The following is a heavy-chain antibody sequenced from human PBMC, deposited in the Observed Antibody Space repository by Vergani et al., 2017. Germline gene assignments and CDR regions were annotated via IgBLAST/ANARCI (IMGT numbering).Heavy chain of an antibody. Sequence: QVQLVQSGAEVKKPGSSVKVSCKASGGTFSSYTISWVRQAPGQGLEWMGRLIPILGIANYAQKFQGRVTITADKSTSTAYMELSSLRSEDTAVYYFSGVEKDDSSGYYVDYWGQGTLVTVSS. CDR2: LIPILGIA. CDR1: GGTFSSYT. CDR3: SGVEKDDSSGYYVDY. J-gene: IGHJ4*02. D-gene: IGHD3-22*01. V-gene: IGHV1-69*02.